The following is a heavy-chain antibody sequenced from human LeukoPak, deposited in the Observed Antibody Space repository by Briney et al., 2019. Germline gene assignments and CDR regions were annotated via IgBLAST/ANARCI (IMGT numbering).Heavy chain of an antibody. J-gene: IGHJ5*02. Sequence: GASVKVSCKASGYTFTSYDINWVRQATGQGLEWMGWMNPNSGNTGYAQKLQGRVTMTRNTSISTAYMELSSLRSEDTAVYYCARGHREYCSSTSCYRTGSWFDPWGQGTLVTVSS. V-gene: IGHV1-8*01. CDR1: GYTFTSYD. CDR3: ARGHREYCSSTSCYRTGSWFDP. CDR2: MNPNSGNT. D-gene: IGHD2-2*02.